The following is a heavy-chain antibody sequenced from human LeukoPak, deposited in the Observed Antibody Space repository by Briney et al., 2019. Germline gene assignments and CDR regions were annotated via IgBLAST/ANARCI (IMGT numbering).Heavy chain of an antibody. CDR2: IIPIFGTA. CDR1: GGTFSSYA. V-gene: IGHV1-69*01. Sequence: SVKVSCKASGGTFSSYAISWVRQVPGQGLEWMGGIIPIFGTANYAQKFQGRVTITADESTSTAYMELSSLRSEDTAVYYCARGIEGYSSGWYFDYWGQGTLVTVSS. J-gene: IGHJ4*02. CDR3: ARGIEGYSSGWYFDY. D-gene: IGHD6-19*01.